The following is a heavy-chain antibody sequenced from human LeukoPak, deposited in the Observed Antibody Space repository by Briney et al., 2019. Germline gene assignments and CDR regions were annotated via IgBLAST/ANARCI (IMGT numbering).Heavy chain of an antibody. V-gene: IGHV3-7*04. J-gene: IGHJ4*02. CDR2: IKQDGSKK. CDR3: TRVGYIDEGIDY. Sequence: GGSLRLSCVASGFPFSSYWMTWVRQAPGKGLEWVANIKQDGSKKSYVDSVKGRFTISRDIAKNSLYLQMNSLRAEDTAIYYCTRVGYIDEGIDYWGQGTLVTVSS. CDR1: GFPFSSYW. D-gene: IGHD5-24*01.